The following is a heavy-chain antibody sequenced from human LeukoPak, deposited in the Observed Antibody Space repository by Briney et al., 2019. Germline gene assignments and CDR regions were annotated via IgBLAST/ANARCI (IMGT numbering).Heavy chain of an antibody. CDR1: GFTFSSYG. D-gene: IGHD5-18*01. CDR3: AKDPLRGYSYGLFDY. CDR2: ISYDGSNK. Sequence: GGSLRLSCAASGFTFSSYGMHGVRQAPGKGLEWVAVISYDGSNKYYADSVKGRFTISRDNSKNTLYLQMNSLRAEDTAVYYCAKDPLRGYSYGLFDYWGQGTLVTVSS. V-gene: IGHV3-30*18. J-gene: IGHJ4*02.